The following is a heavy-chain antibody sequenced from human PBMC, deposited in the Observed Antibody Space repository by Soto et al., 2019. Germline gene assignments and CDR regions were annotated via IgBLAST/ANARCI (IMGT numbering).Heavy chain of an antibody. Sequence: EVQLVESGGGLIQPGGSLRLSCAASGFTVSSNYMSWVRQAPGKGLEWVSVIYSDGSTYYADSVKGRFTISRDNSKNTVYLQMNSLRAEDTAVYYCARVGYAVTTGGAFDIWGQGTMVIVSS. J-gene: IGHJ3*02. D-gene: IGHD4-17*01. CDR3: ARVGYAVTTGGAFDI. V-gene: IGHV3-53*01. CDR2: IYSDGST. CDR1: GFTVSSNY.